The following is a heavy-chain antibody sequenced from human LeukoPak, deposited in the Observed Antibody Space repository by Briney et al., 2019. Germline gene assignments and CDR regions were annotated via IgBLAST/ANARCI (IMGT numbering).Heavy chain of an antibody. V-gene: IGHV4-30-2*01. CDR1: GGSISSGGYY. CDR2: IYHSGST. J-gene: IGHJ4*02. CDR3: ARIGIRGQDY. D-gene: IGHD2-15*01. Sequence: SETLSLTCTVSGGSISSGGYYWSWIRQPPGKGLEWIGYIYHSGSTYYNPSLKSRVTISVDRSKNQFSLKLSPVTAADTAVYYCARIGIRGQDYWGQGTLVTVSS.